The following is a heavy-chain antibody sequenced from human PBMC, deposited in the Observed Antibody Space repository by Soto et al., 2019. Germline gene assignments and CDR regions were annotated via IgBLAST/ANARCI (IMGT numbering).Heavy chain of an antibody. Sequence: PGGSLRLSCVGSGFTFSNYGMHWVRQPPGKGLEWVALISDDGDKRYYADSVRGRLIISRDNSKDTLYLQMNSLGPDDTAVYFCAKARVRIVGANSFDYWGQGTPVNVSS. CDR2: ISDDGDKR. D-gene: IGHD1-26*01. CDR3: AKARVRIVGANSFDY. CDR1: GFTFSNYG. J-gene: IGHJ4*02. V-gene: IGHV3-30*18.